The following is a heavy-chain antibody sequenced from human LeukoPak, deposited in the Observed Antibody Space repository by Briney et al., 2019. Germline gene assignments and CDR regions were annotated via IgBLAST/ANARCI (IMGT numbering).Heavy chain of an antibody. CDR2: ISGSGGST. D-gene: IGHD1-14*01. CDR1: GFTISSYA. Sequence: GGSLRLSCAASGFTISSYAMSWVRQAPGKGLEWVSAISGSGGSTYYADSVKGRFTISRDNSKNTLYLQMNSLRAEDKAVYYCAKGDPELPWNWFDPWGQGTLVTVSS. V-gene: IGHV3-23*01. CDR3: AKGDPELPWNWFDP. J-gene: IGHJ5*02.